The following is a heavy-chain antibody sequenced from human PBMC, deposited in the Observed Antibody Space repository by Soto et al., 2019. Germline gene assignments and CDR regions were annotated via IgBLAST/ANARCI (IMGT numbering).Heavy chain of an antibody. Sequence: EAQLLESGGELIQPGGSLRLSCAASGFTYSSHGMSWVRQAPGKGLEWIAGLSRGGGSTYYADSVKGRFTISRDNSKNTLDLIMKSLRVEDTALSYCARDCQYRTDGFDIWGQGTMVTVSS. CDR2: LSRGGGST. CDR1: GFTYSSHG. D-gene: IGHD5-12*01. CDR3: ARDCQYRTDGFDI. V-gene: IGHV3-23*01. J-gene: IGHJ3*02.